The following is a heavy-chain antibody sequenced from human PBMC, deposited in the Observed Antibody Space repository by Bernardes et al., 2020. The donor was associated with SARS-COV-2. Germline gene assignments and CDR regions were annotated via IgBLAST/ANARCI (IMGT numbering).Heavy chain of an antibody. CDR2: THYVGST. CDR3: ARQHCTGGDCYSRYYSGMDV. D-gene: IGHD2-21*02. J-gene: IGHJ6*02. Sequence: SEPLSLTCTVSGGSNSNYNFFWGWLLQPPGKGLEWIGITHYVGSTYYNPSLKSRVTIAADTSKNQFSLKLRSVTAADTAVYYCARQHCTGGDCYSRYYSGMDVWGQGTTVTVSS. V-gene: IGHV4-39*01. CDR1: GGSNSNYNFF.